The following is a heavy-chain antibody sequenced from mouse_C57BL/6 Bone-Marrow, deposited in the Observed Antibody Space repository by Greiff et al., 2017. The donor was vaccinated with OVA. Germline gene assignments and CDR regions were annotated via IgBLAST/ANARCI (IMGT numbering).Heavy chain of an antibody. Sequence: VQLQQSGAELARPGASVKLSCKASGYTFTSYGISWVKQRTGQGLEWIGEIYPRSGNTYYNEKFKGKATLTADKSSSTAYMELRSLTSEDSAVYFCARRYYGSRRAWFAYWGQGTLVTVSA. J-gene: IGHJ3*01. CDR3: ARRYYGSRRAWFAY. CDR1: GYTFTSYG. CDR2: IYPRSGNT. V-gene: IGHV1-81*01. D-gene: IGHD1-1*01.